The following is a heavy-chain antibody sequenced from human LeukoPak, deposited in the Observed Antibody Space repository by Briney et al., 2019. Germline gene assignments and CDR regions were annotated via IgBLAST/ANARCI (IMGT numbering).Heavy chain of an antibody. V-gene: IGHV4-31*03. CDR1: GGSISSGGYY. CDR2: IYYSGST. CDR3: ARDFITYSSSWYYYYYGMDV. J-gene: IGHJ6*02. D-gene: IGHD6-13*01. Sequence: PSETLSLTCTVSGGSISSGGYYWSWIRQHPGKGLEWIGYIYYSGSTYYNPSLKSRVTISADTSKNQFSLKLSSVTAADTAVYYCARDFITYSSSWYYYYYGMDVWGQGTTVTVSS.